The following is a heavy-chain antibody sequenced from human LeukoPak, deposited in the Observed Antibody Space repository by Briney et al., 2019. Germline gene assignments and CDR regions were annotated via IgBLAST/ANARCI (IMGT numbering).Heavy chain of an antibody. V-gene: IGHV3-48*04. J-gene: IGHJ4*02. CDR3: ARGYSGYGPWYYFDY. Sequence: GGSLRLSCAASGFTFSSYSMNWVRQAPGKGLEWVSYISSSSSTIYYADSVKGRFTISRDNAKNSLYLQMNSLRAEDTAVYYCARGYSGYGPWYYFDYWGQGTLVTVSS. CDR1: GFTFSSYS. D-gene: IGHD5-12*01. CDR2: ISSSSSTI.